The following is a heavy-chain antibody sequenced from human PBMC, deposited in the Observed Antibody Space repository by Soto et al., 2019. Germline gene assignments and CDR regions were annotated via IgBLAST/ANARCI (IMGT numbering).Heavy chain of an antibody. Sequence: GGSLRLSCAALGFTFSDHYMDWVRQAPGKGLEWVGRIRNKANSYTTEYAASVKGRFTISRDDSKNLLFLQMFSLKTEDTAVYYCSRAGILTTPYYFDYWGQGTLVTVSS. CDR2: IRNKANSYTT. CDR3: SRAGILTTPYYFDY. CDR1: GFTFSDHY. V-gene: IGHV3-72*01. J-gene: IGHJ4*01. D-gene: IGHD2-21*01.